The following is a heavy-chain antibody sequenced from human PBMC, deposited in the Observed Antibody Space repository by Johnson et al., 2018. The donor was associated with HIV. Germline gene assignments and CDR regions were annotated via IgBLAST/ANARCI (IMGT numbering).Heavy chain of an antibody. D-gene: IGHD6-19*01. CDR1: GFTFSSYA. Sequence: QVQLVESGGGVVQPGRSLRLSCAASGFTFSSYAMHWVRQAPGKGLEWVAVISYDGSEKLFADSVKGRFTISRDSSKNTLYLQMNSLRAEDTAVYYCAREGVAVAGTPDAFDIWGQGTMVTVSS. V-gene: IGHV3-30*04. CDR2: ISYDGSEK. J-gene: IGHJ3*02. CDR3: AREGVAVAGTPDAFDI.